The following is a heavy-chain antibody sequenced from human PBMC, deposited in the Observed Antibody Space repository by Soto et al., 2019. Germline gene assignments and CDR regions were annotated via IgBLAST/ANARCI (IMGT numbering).Heavy chain of an antibody. J-gene: IGHJ4*02. V-gene: IGHV3-73*01. CDR3: SSWGSDQTNAY. D-gene: IGHD3-10*01. Sequence: GGSLRLSCAASGLTFSGSAMHWVRQASGKGLEWVGRIRSKANSYATAYAASVKGRFTISRDDSKNTAYLQMNSLKTEDTAVYYCSSWGSDQTNAYWCQGTLVTVSS. CDR2: IRSKANSYAT. CDR1: GLTFSGSA.